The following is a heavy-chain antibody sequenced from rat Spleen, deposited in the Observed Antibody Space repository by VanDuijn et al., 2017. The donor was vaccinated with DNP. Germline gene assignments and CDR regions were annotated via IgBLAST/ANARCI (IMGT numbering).Heavy chain of an antibody. CDR2: ISYSGST. J-gene: IGHJ1*01. CDR1: GYSITSNY. CDR3: ARGLRRVHWYFDF. D-gene: IGHD1-11*01. Sequence: EVQLQESGPGLVKPSQSLSLTCSVTGYSITSNYWAWIRKFPGNKMEWMGYISYSGSTGYNPSLKSRISITRDTSKRQFFLQLNSVTTEDTATYYCARGLRRVHWYFDFWGPGTMVTVSS. V-gene: IGHV3-1*01.